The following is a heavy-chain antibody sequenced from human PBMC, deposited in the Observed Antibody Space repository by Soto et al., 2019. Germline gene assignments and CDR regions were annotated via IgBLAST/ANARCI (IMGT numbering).Heavy chain of an antibody. CDR1: GDSISTYY. Sequence: QVQLQESGPGLVKPSETLSLTCTVSGDSISTYYWTWIRQSPGKGLEWIAFIYYGGSTNYNPSLNSRVSISVDTSKNQFSLKLNSVTAADTAVYYCARPGRDWGSLDYWGQGTLATVSS. CDR2: IYYGGST. J-gene: IGHJ4*02. CDR3: ARPGRDWGSLDY. V-gene: IGHV4-59*08. D-gene: IGHD7-27*01.